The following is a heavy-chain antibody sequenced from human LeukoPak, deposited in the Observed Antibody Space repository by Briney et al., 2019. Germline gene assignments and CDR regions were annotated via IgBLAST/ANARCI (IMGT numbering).Heavy chain of an antibody. CDR3: ARADYSKEGYYYMDV. D-gene: IGHD4-11*01. Sequence: PSETLSLTCAVSGYSISSGYYWGWIRQPPGKGLEWIGSIYHSGSTYYNPSLKGRVTISVDTSKNQFSLKLSSVTAADTAVYYCARADYSKEGYYYMDVWGKGTTVTVSS. CDR2: IYHSGST. J-gene: IGHJ6*03. CDR1: GYSISSGYY. V-gene: IGHV4-38-2*01.